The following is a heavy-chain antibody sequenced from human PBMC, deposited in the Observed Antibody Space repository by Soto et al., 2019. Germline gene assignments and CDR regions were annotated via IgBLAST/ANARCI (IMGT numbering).Heavy chain of an antibody. CDR3: ARTYDSSGYYPFDY. CDR2: ISGSGGST. D-gene: IGHD3-22*01. Sequence: GSLRLSCAASGFTFSSYAMSWVRQAPGKGLEWVSAISGSGGSTYYADSVKGRFTISRDNSKNTLYLQMNSLRAEDTAVYYCARTYDSSGYYPFDYWGQGTLVTVSS. J-gene: IGHJ4*02. CDR1: GFTFSSYA. V-gene: IGHV3-23*01.